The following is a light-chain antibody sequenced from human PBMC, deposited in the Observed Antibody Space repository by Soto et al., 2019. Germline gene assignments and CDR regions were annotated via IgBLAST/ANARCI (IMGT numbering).Light chain of an antibody. CDR3: QTLGTGTL. V-gene: IGLV4-69*01. J-gene: IGLJ2*01. CDR2: LNSDGSH. Sequence: QLVLTQSPSASASLGASVKLTCTLSSGHSSYAIAWHQQQPEKGPRFLMKLNSDGSHSKGDGIPDRFSGSSSGAERYLTISSLQSEDEADYYCQTLGTGTLFGGGTKLTVL. CDR1: SGHSSYA.